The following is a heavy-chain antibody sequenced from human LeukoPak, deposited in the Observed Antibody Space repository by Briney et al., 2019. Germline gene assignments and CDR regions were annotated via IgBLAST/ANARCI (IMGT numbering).Heavy chain of an antibody. CDR1: GGSISSSSYY. CDR3: TRESYDRKLGIDY. J-gene: IGHJ4*02. D-gene: IGHD3-22*01. V-gene: IGHV4-39*07. CDR2: IYYSGST. Sequence: NPSETLSLTCTVSGGSISSSSYYWGWIRQPPGKGLEWIGSIYYSGSTYYNPSLKSRVTISVDTSKNQFSLKLSSVTAADTAVYYCTRESYDRKLGIDYWGQGTLVSVSS.